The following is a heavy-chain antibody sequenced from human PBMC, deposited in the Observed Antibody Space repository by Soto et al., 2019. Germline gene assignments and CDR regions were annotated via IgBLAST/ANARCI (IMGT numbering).Heavy chain of an antibody. CDR2: ISYDGSNK. V-gene: IGHV3-30*14. Sequence: SLRLSCAASGFTFSNYAMSWVRQAPGKGLEWVAVISYDGSNKYYADSVKGRFTISRDNSNNTLYLQMNGLRAEDTAVYYCARRGHYYNSGDPYYYWGQGTLVTVSS. J-gene: IGHJ4*02. CDR1: GFTFSNYA. CDR3: ARRGHYYNSGDPYYY. D-gene: IGHD3-10*01.